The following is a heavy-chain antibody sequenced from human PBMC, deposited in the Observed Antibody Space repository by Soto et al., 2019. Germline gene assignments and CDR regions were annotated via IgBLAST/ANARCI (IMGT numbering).Heavy chain of an antibody. V-gene: IGHV3-23*01. CDR2: ISGSGGST. J-gene: IGHJ6*02. CDR3: AKTNPFAVGEFSGSSDYYYYGLDV. Sequence: GGSLRLSCAASGFTFSSYAMSWVHQAPGKGLEWVSAISGSGGSTYYADSVKGRFTISRDNSKNTLYLQMNSLRAEDTAVYYCAKTNPFAVGEFSGSSDYYYYGLDVWGQGTTVTVSS. D-gene: IGHD1-26*01. CDR1: GFTFSSYA.